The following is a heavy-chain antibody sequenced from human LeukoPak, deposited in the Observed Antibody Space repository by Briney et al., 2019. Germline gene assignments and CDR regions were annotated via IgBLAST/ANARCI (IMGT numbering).Heavy chain of an antibody. J-gene: IGHJ6*03. CDR2: INHSGST. CDR3: ASSRGYYYDSSGYYSGSYYMDV. D-gene: IGHD3-22*01. Sequence: SETLSLTCAVYGGSFSGYYWSWIRQPPGKGLEWIGEINHSGSTNYNPSLKSRATISVDTSKNQFSLKLSSVTAADTAVYYCASSRGYYYDSSGYYSGSYYMDVWGKGTTVTISS. V-gene: IGHV4-34*01. CDR1: GGSFSGYY.